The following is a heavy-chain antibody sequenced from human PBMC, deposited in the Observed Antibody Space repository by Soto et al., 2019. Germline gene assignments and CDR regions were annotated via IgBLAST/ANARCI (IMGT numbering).Heavy chain of an antibody. CDR2: IIPIFGTA. D-gene: IGHD2-15*01. J-gene: IGHJ6*02. CDR1: GGTFSSYA. Sequence: SVKVSCKASGGTFSSYAISWVRQAPGQGLEWMGGIIPIFGTANYAQKFQGRVTITADESTSTAYMELSSLRSEDTAVYYCARLELLRVSYSMDVWGQGTTVTVSS. CDR3: ARLELLRVSYSMDV. V-gene: IGHV1-69*13.